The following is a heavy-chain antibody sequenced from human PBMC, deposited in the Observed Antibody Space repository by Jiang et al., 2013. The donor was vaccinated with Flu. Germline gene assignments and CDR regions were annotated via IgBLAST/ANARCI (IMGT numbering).Heavy chain of an antibody. D-gene: IGHD3-3*01. CDR2: ISSTGSST. CDR1: GFTLSDYA. Sequence: QLLESGGGLVQPGGSLRLSCAASGFTLSDYAMSWVRQASGKGLEWISTISSTGSSTFHADSVMGRFTISRDKSKNTLYLQMNSLRGEDTAVYYCAKDTTGRDNDFWSGYFYDHWGQGTLVTVSS. J-gene: IGHJ4*02. CDR3: AKDTTGRDNDFWSGYFYDH. V-gene: IGHV3-23*01.